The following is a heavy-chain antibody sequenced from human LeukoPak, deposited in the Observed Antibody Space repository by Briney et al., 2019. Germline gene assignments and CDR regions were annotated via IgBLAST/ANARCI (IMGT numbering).Heavy chain of an antibody. V-gene: IGHV6-1*01. CDR3: ARDLRRYCSSTSCHMGDY. Sequence: SQTLSLTCAISGDSVSSNSAAWNWIRQSPSRGLEWLGRTYYRSKWYNDYAVSVKSRITINPDTSKNQFSLQLNSVTPEDTAVYYCARDLRRYCSSTSCHMGDYWGQGTLVTVSS. CDR1: GDSVSSNSAA. D-gene: IGHD2-2*02. CDR2: TYYRSKWYN. J-gene: IGHJ4*02.